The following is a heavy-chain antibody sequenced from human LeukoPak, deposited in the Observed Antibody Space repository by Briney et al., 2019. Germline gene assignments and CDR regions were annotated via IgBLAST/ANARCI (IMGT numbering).Heavy chain of an antibody. J-gene: IGHJ4*02. V-gene: IGHV3-48*03. CDR1: GFTFSSYE. CDR3: TRERHYDRSGSL. D-gene: IGHD3-22*01. Sequence: GGSLRLSCAASGFTFSSYEMNWVRQAPGQGLEWVSCISSSGSTIYYADYVKGRLTISRDNAKNSLYMQMNSLRSEDTAVYYCTRERHYDRSGSLWGQGTLVTVSS. CDR2: ISSSGSTI.